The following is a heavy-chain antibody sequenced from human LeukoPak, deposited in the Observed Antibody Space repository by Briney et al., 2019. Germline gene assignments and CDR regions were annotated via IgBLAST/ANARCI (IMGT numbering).Heavy chain of an antibody. Sequence: SETLSLTCTVSGGSISSYYWSWIRQPAGKGLEWIGRIYTSGSTNYNPSLKSRVTMSVDTSKNQFSLKLSSVTAADTAVYYCARDYCSSTSCYGWSGREAFDIWGQGTTVTVSS. J-gene: IGHJ3*02. V-gene: IGHV4-4*07. CDR3: ARDYCSSTSCYGWSGREAFDI. D-gene: IGHD2-2*01. CDR2: IYTSGST. CDR1: GGSISSYY.